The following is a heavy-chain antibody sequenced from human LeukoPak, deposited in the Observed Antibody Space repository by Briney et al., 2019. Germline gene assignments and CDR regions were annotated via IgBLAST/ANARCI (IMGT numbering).Heavy chain of an antibody. Sequence: SETLSLTCTVSGGSISSYYWRWIRQPPGKELEYIGYIYHTGTTNYSPSLKSRVTISVDTSKNQLSLRLNSVTAADTAVYYCARDPGDFPFDYWGQGTLVTVSS. V-gene: IGHV4-59*01. J-gene: IGHJ4*02. CDR3: ARDPGDFPFDY. CDR2: IYHTGTT. D-gene: IGHD4-17*01. CDR1: GGSISSYY.